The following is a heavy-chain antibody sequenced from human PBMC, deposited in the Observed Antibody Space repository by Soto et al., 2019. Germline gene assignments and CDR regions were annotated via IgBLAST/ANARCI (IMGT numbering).Heavy chain of an antibody. Sequence: GGSLRLSCAASGFTFSNAWMNWVRQAPGKGLEWVGRIKSKTDGGTTDYAAPVKGRFTISRDDSKNTLYLQMNSLKTEDTAVYYCTTVIPYCSSTSCYSSPYYYYGMDVWGQGTTVTVSS. D-gene: IGHD2-2*01. V-gene: IGHV3-15*07. CDR3: TTVIPYCSSTSCYSSPYYYYGMDV. CDR2: IKSKTDGGTT. J-gene: IGHJ6*02. CDR1: GFTFSNAW.